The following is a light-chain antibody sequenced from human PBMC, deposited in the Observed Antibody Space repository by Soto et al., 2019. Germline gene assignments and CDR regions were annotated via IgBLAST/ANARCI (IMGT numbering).Light chain of an antibody. Sequence: DLQMTQSPSSLSASVGDRVTITCRASQSISSYLNWYQQKPGKAPKLLIYAASSLQSGVPSRFSGSGSGTDFTLTISSLQPEDFATYYCQQSYSTPNTFGQGTRLEI. CDR2: AAS. V-gene: IGKV1-39*01. CDR3: QQSYSTPNT. J-gene: IGKJ2*01. CDR1: QSISSY.